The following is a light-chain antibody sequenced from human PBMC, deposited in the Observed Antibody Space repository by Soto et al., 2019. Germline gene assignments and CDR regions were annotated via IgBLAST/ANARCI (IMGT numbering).Light chain of an antibody. Sequence: EIVLTQSPGSLSLSLGERATLFCRASQSISSDYLVCYHQKPCQAPMLRIYGAFSRSTGIPDRFSGSGSGTDFTLTISRLEPEDFAVYYCQQYGSSWVTFGPGTKVDIK. CDR3: QQYGSSWVT. CDR2: GAF. J-gene: IGKJ3*01. V-gene: IGKV3-20*01. CDR1: QSISSDY.